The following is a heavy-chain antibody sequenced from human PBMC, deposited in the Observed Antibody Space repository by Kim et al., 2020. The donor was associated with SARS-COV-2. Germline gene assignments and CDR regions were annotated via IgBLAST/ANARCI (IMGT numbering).Heavy chain of an antibody. Sequence: GGSLRLSCAASGFTFSDYYMSWIRQAPGKGLEWVSYISSSGSTIYYADTVKGRFTISRDNAKNSPYLQMNSRRAEDTAVYYCARDTSSSWYHWFDPWGQGTLVTVSS. CDR1: GFTFSDYY. CDR3: ARDTSSSWYHWFDP. V-gene: IGHV3-11*01. CDR2: ISSSGSTI. J-gene: IGHJ5*02. D-gene: IGHD6-13*01.